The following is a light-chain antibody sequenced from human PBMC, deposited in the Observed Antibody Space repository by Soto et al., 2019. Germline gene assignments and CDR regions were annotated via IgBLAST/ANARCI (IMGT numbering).Light chain of an antibody. J-gene: IGLJ1*01. CDR3: KSYAGSNTYV. Sequence: QSALTQPPSASGSLGQSVTVSCTGSSSDVGTYAYVSWYQHRPGSAPKLLIYGVNKRPSGVPDRFSGSKSGSTASLTVSGLQAEDEADYFCKSYAGSNTYVFGSGTKVTVL. CDR1: SSDVGTYAY. CDR2: GVN. V-gene: IGLV2-8*01.